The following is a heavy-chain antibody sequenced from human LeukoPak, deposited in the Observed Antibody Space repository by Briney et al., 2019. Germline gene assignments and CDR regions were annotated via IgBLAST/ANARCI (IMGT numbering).Heavy chain of an antibody. J-gene: IGHJ4*02. CDR2: IKSRADGGTI. D-gene: IGHD5-18*01. Sequence: GGSLRLSCEAAGFTFSDAWMSRARQAPGKGLEWVGRIKSRADGGTIDYAVLVKGRFIISRDDLSNNLYLQMNSLKIEDTGMYYCTTLRLTAFDYWGQGTRVSVSS. CDR3: TTLRLTAFDY. CDR1: GFTFSDAW. V-gene: IGHV3-15*01.